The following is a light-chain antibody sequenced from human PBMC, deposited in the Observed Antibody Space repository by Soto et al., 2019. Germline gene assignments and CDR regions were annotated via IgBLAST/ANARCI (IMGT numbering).Light chain of an antibody. CDR2: GAS. V-gene: IGKV3-20*01. CDR1: QSVSSSY. CDR3: QQYGSSSWT. Sequence: EIVLTQSPGTLSLSPGERATLSCRASQSVSSSYLAWYQQKPGQAPRLLIYGASSRATGIPDRCSGSGSGTDFTLTISRLEPEDFAVYYCQQYGSSSWTFGQGTKV. J-gene: IGKJ1*01.